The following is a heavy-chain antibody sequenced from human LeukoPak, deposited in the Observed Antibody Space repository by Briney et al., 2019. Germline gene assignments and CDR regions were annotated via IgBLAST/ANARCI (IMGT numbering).Heavy chain of an antibody. D-gene: IGHD3-22*01. V-gene: IGHV1-2*02. CDR3: ARGRGITMIVVVIKSNNWFDP. CDR1: GYTFTGYY. Sequence: ASVKVSCKASGYTFTGYYMHWVRQAPGQGLEWMGWINPNSGGTNYAQKFQGRVTMTRDTSISTAYMELSRLRSDDTAVYYCARGRGITMIVVVIKSNNWFDPWGQGTLVTVSS. CDR2: INPNSGGT. J-gene: IGHJ5*02.